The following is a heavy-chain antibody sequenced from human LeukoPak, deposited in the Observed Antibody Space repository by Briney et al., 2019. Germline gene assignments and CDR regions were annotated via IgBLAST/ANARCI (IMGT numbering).Heavy chain of an antibody. CDR2: IYYSGST. Sequence: SETLSLTCTVSGGSVSSGSYYWSWLRQPPGKGLEWIGYIYYSGSTNYNPSLKSRVTISVDTSKNQFSLKLSSVTAADTAVYYCARGGYCSSTSCYIPKIFDYWGQGTLVTVSS. CDR1: GGSVSSGSYY. J-gene: IGHJ4*02. D-gene: IGHD2-2*02. V-gene: IGHV4-61*01. CDR3: ARGGYCSSTSCYIPKIFDY.